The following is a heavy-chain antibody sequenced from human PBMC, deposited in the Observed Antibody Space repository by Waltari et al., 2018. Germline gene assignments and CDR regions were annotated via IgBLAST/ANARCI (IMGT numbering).Heavy chain of an antibody. CDR3: ARETGTGYYPNYFDY. CDR1: GGSVTSYF. CDR2: ISTSGSA. V-gene: IGHV4-4*07. J-gene: IGHJ4*02. Sequence: VQLQESGPGLVKPSETLSLTCTVSGGSVTSYFGSWVRQPAGKGLEWVGRISTSGSANYSPSLESRVTMSVDRSENQVSLNLHSVTAADTAIYYCARETGTGYYPNYFDYWGQGTPVTVSS. D-gene: IGHD1-26*01.